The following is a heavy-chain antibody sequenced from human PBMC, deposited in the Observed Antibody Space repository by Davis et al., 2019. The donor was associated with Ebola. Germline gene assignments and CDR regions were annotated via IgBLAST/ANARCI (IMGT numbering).Heavy chain of an antibody. CDR2: ISYDGSNK. CDR1: GFTFSSYC. V-gene: IGHV3-30*18. J-gene: IGHJ4*02. CDR3: AKFVSLAGGYVDTDMVSDY. Sequence: GESLKISCAASGFTFSSYCMHWVRQAPGKGLEWVAVISYDGSNKYYADSVKGRFTISSDNSKNTPYLQMNRLRAGDTAVYYCAKFVSLAGGYVDTDMVSDYWGQGTLVTVSS. D-gene: IGHD5-18*01.